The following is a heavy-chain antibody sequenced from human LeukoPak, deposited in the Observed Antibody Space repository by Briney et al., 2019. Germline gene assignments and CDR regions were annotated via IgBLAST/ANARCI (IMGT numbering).Heavy chain of an antibody. CDR3: ARDEGLEGLDY. CDR2: IYYSGST. CDR1: GGSISSYY. V-gene: IGHV4-59*01. D-gene: IGHD5-12*01. J-gene: IGHJ4*02. Sequence: SETLSLTCTVSGGSISSYYWSWIRQPPGKGLEWIGYIYYSGSTNYNPSLKSRVTISVDTSKNQCSLKLSSVTAADTAVYYCARDEGLEGLDYWGQGTLVTVSS.